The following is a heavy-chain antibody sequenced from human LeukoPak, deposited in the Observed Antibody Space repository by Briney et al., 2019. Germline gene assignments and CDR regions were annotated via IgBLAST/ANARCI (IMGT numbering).Heavy chain of an antibody. J-gene: IGHJ4*03. CDR2: IDHRGDT. CDR3: ARGATISETGYFDF. Sequence: PSETLSLTCAVYGGSFSRYYWSWIHQSPGKGLEWIAEIDHRGDTNYNPSVKSRVTISVDTSKSQFSLKVRSLSAAATAVYYCARGATISETGYFDFWGQGILVTVSS. V-gene: IGHV4-34*01. D-gene: IGHD5-24*01. CDR1: GGSFSRYY.